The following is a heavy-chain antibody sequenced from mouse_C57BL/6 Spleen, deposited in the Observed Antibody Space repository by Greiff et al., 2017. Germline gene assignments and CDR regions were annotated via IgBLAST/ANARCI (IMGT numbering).Heavy chain of an antibody. CDR3: ARQGTWYFDV. CDR1: GFTFSSYG. Sequence: EVQLVESGGDLVKPGGSLKLSCAASGFTFSSYGMSWVRQTPDKRLEWVATISSGGSYTYYPDSVKGRFTISRDNAKNTLYLQMSSLKSEDTAMYYCARQGTWYFDVWGTGTTVTVSS. V-gene: IGHV5-6*01. J-gene: IGHJ1*03. CDR2: ISSGGSYT. D-gene: IGHD3-3*01.